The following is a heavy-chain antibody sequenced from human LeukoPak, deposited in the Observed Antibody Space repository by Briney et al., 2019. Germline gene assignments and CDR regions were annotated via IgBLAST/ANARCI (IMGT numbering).Heavy chain of an antibody. CDR2: IYYSGST. V-gene: IGHV4-31*03. Sequence: TLSLTCTVSGGSIXSGGYYWSWIRQHPGKGLEWIGYIYYSGSTYYNPSLKSRVTISVDTSKNQFSLKLSSVTAADTAVYYCARGRSSGWSYYFDYWGQGTLVTVSS. J-gene: IGHJ4*02. CDR3: ARGRSSGWSYYFDY. D-gene: IGHD6-19*01. CDR1: GGSIXSGGYY.